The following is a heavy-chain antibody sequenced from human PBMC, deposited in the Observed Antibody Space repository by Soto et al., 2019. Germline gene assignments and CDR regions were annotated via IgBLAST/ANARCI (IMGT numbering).Heavy chain of an antibody. J-gene: IGHJ3*02. D-gene: IGHD1-26*01. V-gene: IGHV1-46*01. CDR1: GFSITNYH. CDR2: ITPLGGAT. Sequence: ASVKVSCKASGFSITNYHMHLVRQAPGQGLEWMGVITPLGGATTYAQKFQGRVTMTADMSTSNVHMDLSSLRSDDTAVYYCARGIVGPMSRCGALDI. CDR3: ARGIVGPMSRCGALDI.